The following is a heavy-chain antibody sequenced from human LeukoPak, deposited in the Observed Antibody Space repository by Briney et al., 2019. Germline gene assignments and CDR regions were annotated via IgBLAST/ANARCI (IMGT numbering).Heavy chain of an antibody. J-gene: IGHJ4*02. CDR2: ISYDGSNE. CDR3: ARGPKVGASDFDY. Sequence: GGSLRLSCVASGFTFSSYAMHWVRQAPGKGLEWVAIISYDGSNEDYADSVKGRFTITRDNSKNTLYLQMNGLRAEDTAVYYCARGPKVGASDFDYWGQGTLVTVSS. V-gene: IGHV3-30-3*01. CDR1: GFTFSSYA. D-gene: IGHD1-26*01.